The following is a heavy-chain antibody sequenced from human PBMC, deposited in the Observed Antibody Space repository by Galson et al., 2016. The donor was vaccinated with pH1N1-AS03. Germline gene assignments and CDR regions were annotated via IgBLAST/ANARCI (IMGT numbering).Heavy chain of an antibody. Sequence: SLRLSCAASGFIFTSYTMHWVRQAPGKGLEWVAVISFDGNNRYYMDSVKGRFSISRDDSKNTLYLQMNSLRAEDTAVYYCVRDDDSSGYYPDSWGRGTLVTVSP. CDR2: ISFDGNNR. CDR3: VRDDDSSGYYPDS. J-gene: IGHJ4*02. CDR1: GFIFTSYT. D-gene: IGHD3-22*01. V-gene: IGHV3-30-3*01.